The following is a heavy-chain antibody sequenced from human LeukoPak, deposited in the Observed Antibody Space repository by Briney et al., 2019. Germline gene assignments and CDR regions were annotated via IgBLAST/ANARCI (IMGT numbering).Heavy chain of an antibody. CDR2: IKKDGGGI. Sequence: SGGSLRLSCAASGFNFSSHWMSWVRQAPGKGLEWVANIKKDGGGIFYADSVKGRSTIFRDNAKNALYLQMSSLRGEDTALYYCARDRRAASAPDYWGQGTLVTVSS. D-gene: IGHD6-13*01. CDR1: GFNFSSHW. J-gene: IGHJ4*02. CDR3: ARDRRAASAPDY. V-gene: IGHV3-7*01.